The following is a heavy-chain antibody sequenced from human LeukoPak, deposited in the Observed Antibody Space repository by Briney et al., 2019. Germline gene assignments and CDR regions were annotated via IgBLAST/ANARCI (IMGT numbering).Heavy chain of an antibody. CDR2: INHSGST. V-gene: IGHV4-34*01. CDR3: ARGTSHPYYYYYYMDV. CDR1: GGSFSGYY. Sequence: SETLSLTCAVYGGSFSGYYWSWIRQPPGKGLEWIGEINHSGSTNYNPSLKSRVTIPVDTSKNQFSLKLSSVTAANTAVYYCARGTSHPYYYYYYMDVWGKGTTVTVSS. J-gene: IGHJ6*03. D-gene: IGHD2-2*01.